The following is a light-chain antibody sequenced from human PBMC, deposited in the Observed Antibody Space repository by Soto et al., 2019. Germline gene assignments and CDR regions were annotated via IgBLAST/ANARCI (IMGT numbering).Light chain of an antibody. Sequence: EIVLTQSPGTLSLSPGERATLSCRASQSVSSSHLAWYQQKPGRAPTLLIYVASSRATGIPDRFSGSGSGAVFTVTSSRLEAGDFAVYYCQQYGNLWTFGQGTKVEI. CDR1: QSVSSSH. J-gene: IGKJ1*01. CDR2: VAS. V-gene: IGKV3-20*01. CDR3: QQYGNLWT.